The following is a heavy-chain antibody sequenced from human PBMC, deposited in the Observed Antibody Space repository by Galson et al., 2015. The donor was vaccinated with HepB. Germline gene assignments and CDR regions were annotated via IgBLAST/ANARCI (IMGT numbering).Heavy chain of an antibody. Sequence: ETLSLTCSASGGSISPYYWSWFRQPPGEGLEWIGNIYHSGSTNYNPSLASRVTISVDTSKNQFSLTLHSMTTADTAVYYSARGATFFEYCGRGTLVTLSS. J-gene: IGHJ4*02. V-gene: IGHV4-59*01. CDR3: ARGATFFEY. CDR2: IYHSGST. CDR1: GGSISPYY.